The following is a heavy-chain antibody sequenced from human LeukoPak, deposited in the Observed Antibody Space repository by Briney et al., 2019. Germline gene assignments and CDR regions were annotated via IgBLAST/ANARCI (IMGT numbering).Heavy chain of an antibody. V-gene: IGHV4-34*01. J-gene: IGHJ4*02. Sequence: SETLSLTCAVYGASCSGYYWSWIRQPPGKGLEWIGEINHSGSTNYNPSLKSRVTISVDTSKNQFSLKLSSVTAADTAVYYCARGMTNYYDSSGYYPFRYWGQGTLVTVSS. CDR3: ARGMTNYYDSSGYYPFRY. D-gene: IGHD3-22*01. CDR1: GASCSGYY. CDR2: INHSGST.